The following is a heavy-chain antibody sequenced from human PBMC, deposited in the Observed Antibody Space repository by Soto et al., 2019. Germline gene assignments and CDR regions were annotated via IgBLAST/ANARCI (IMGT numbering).Heavy chain of an antibody. V-gene: IGHV4-31*03. CDR1: GGSISSDGNY. CDR3: ARARMVRGIIYYSGMDV. D-gene: IGHD3-10*01. Sequence: QVQLQESGPGLVKSSQTLSLTCTVSGGSISSDGNYWSWIRQHPGKGLEWIGYIYYSGSTNYNPSLTSRVTISVDTSKNQSALKLNSVTAADTAVYYCARARMVRGIIYYSGMDVWGQGTTVTVS. CDR2: IYYSGST. J-gene: IGHJ6*02.